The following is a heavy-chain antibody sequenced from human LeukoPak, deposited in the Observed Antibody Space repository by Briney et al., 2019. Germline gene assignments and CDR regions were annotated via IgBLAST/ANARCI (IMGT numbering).Heavy chain of an antibody. CDR3: ARGEVVPAAIQGWFDP. Sequence: GGSLRLSCAASGFTFSSYSMNWARQAAGKGLDWVSYISSSSSTIYYADSVKGRFTISRDNAKNSLYLQMNSLRAEDTAVYYCARGEVVPAAIQGWFDPWGQGTLVTVSS. V-gene: IGHV3-48*04. CDR1: GFTFSSYS. CDR2: ISSSSSTI. J-gene: IGHJ5*02. D-gene: IGHD2-2*02.